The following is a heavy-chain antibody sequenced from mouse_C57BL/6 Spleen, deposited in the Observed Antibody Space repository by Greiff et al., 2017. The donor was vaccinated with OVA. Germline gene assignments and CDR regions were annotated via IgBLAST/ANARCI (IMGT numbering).Heavy chain of an antibody. Sequence: QVHVKQSGPGLVAPSQSLSITCTVSGFSLTSYGVDWVRQSPGKGLEWLGVIWGVGSTNYNSALKSRLSISKDNSKSQVFLKMNSLQTDDTAMYYCASSGDYDAWFAYWGQGTLVTVSA. CDR2: IWGVGST. CDR3: ASSGDYDAWFAY. D-gene: IGHD2-4*01. J-gene: IGHJ3*01. CDR1: GFSLTSYG. V-gene: IGHV2-6*01.